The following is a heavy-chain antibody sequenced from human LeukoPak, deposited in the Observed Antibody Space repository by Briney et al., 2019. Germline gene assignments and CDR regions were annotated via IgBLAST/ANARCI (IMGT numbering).Heavy chain of an antibody. V-gene: IGHV1-69*04. Sequence: ASVKVSCKASGGTFSNYAISWVRQAPGQGLEWMGRIIPILGITNYAQKFQGRVTIIRDTSASTAYMELSSLRSEDTAVYYCARALDALDSWGQGTLVTVSS. J-gene: IGHJ4*02. CDR1: GGTFSNYA. D-gene: IGHD2-2*01. CDR2: IIPILGIT. CDR3: ARALDALDS.